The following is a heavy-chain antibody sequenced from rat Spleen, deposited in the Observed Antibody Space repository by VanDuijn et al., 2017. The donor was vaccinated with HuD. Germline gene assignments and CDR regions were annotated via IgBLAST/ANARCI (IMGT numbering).Heavy chain of an antibody. D-gene: IGHD1-10*01. Sequence: EVQLVESGGGLVQPGRSLKLSCAASGFTFSDYGMAWVRQAPTKGLEWVATISYGDSSGHSSTYYRDSVKGRFTISRANAKSTLNLQMNNLRSEDTAIYYCTRREQLGGYFDYWGQGVMVTVSS. CDR1: GFTFSDYG. CDR3: TRREQLGGYFDY. J-gene: IGHJ2*01. V-gene: IGHV5-29*01. CDR2: ISYGDSSGHSST.